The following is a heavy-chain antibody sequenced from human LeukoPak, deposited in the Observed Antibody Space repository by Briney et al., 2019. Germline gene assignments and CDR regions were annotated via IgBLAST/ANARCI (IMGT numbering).Heavy chain of an antibody. CDR2: IYHSGST. J-gene: IGHJ5*02. CDR1: GYSISSGYY. CDR3: ARAGRGYSSSSWFDP. Sequence: PSETLSLTCTVSGYSISSGYYWGWIRQPPGKGLEWIGSIYHSGSTYYNPSLKSRVTISVDTSKNQFSLKLSSVTAADTAVYYCARAGRGYSSSSWFDPWGQGTLVTVSS. D-gene: IGHD6-6*01. V-gene: IGHV4-38-2*02.